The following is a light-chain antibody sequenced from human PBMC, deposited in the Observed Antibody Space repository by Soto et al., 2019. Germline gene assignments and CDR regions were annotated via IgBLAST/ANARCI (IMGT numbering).Light chain of an antibody. Sequence: EIVMTQSPATLSVSPGDRATLSCRASQSVTNNLAWYQQKPGQAPRLLIYGASTRATGLPARFSGSGSGTEFTLTISSLQSEDFAFYFCQQYDNWPLTFGGGTKVDIK. CDR2: GAS. CDR1: QSVTNN. J-gene: IGKJ4*01. CDR3: QQYDNWPLT. V-gene: IGKV3-15*01.